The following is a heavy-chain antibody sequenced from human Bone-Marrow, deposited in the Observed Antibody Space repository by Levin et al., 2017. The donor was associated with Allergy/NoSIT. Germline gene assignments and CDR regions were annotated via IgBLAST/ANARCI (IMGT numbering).Heavy chain of an antibody. CDR2: ISVYGSPT. J-gene: IGHJ4*02. Sequence: PGGSLRLSCTASGMTFSSYAMHWVRLAPGKGLEWVALISVYGSPTFYADSVRGRFTISRDDSRNTLYLQMNSLRTEDTAVYYCASAGPGGAPHDSWCQGTLVTVSS. D-gene: IGHD3-16*01. CDR3: ASAGPGGAPHDS. V-gene: IGHV3-30*04. CDR1: GMTFSSYA.